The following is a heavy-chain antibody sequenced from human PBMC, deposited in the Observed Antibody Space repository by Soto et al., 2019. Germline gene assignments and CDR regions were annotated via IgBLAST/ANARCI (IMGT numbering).Heavy chain of an antibody. D-gene: IGHD3-3*02. V-gene: IGHV5-51*07. CDR2: IKPGTSDI. CDR1: GYKFGSAW. Sequence: KISCKGVGYKFGSAWIGWVHQMPGKGLEWMGIIKPGTSDIRYSPSCRGHVTISADEAVSTAYLQWSSLKASDTAMYYCARQLSHICLSWGPGTLVAVFS. CDR3: ARQLSHICLS. J-gene: IGHJ5*02.